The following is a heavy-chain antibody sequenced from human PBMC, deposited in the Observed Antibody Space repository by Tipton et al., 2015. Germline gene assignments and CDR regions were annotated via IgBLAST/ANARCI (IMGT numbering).Heavy chain of an antibody. D-gene: IGHD2-2*01. Sequence: SLRLSCSTSGFTFTDCDMTWIRQAPGKGLEWVSSITNSGHEEYYGDSVRGRFTISRDNSNNSLSLQMNSLRADDTGVYYCARARGVVVLSAPGAFDIWGQGTMVTVSS. CDR1: GFTFTDCD. J-gene: IGHJ3*02. V-gene: IGHV3-11*01. CDR2: ITNSGHEE. CDR3: ARARGVVVLSAPGAFDI.